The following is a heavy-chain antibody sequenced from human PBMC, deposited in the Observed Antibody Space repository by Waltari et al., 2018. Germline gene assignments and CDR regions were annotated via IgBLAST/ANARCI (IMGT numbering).Heavy chain of an antibody. V-gene: IGHV3-23*02. J-gene: IGHJ4*01. CDR1: GFTFTSYA. D-gene: IGHD6-25*01. CDR3: AKDPAILSFDD. CDR2: VSGSGEGT. Sequence: VHLLESGGGLVQPGGSLRLSCAASGFTFTSYAMSWVRQRPGKGLGWGAAVSGSGEGTFYGDSVKGRVRVSRDNSKSMMFLEMTRLRAEDTAVYYCAKDPAILSFDDWGQGTLVIVSS.